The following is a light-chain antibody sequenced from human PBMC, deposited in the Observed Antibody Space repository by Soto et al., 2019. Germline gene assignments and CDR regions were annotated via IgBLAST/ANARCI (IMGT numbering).Light chain of an antibody. CDR3: CSYAGKYTFL. V-gene: IGLV2-11*01. CDR1: SSDVGGYTY. Sequence: QSALTQPRSVSGSPGQSVTISCTGTSSDVGGYTYVSWYQQNAGKPPKLMIYDVTKRPSGVPDRFSGSKSGNTASLTISGLQAEDESDYYCCSYAGKYTFLFGAGTKLTFL. J-gene: IGLJ2*01. CDR2: DVT.